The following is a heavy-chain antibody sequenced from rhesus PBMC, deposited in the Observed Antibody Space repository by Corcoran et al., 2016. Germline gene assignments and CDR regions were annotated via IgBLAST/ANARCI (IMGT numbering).Heavy chain of an antibody. CDR2: ISYSGST. V-gene: IGHV4-122*02. CDR1: GYSISSGYG. Sequence: QLQLQESGPGLVKPSETLSLTCAVSGYSISSGYGWSWIRQHPGKGLEWIGYISYSGSTSYNPSLTSRVNISRDTSKNQFSLKLSSVTAADTAVYYCARVPYSGSFWYFDLWGPGTPITISS. J-gene: IGHJ2*01. D-gene: IGHD6-25*01. CDR3: ARVPYSGSFWYFDL.